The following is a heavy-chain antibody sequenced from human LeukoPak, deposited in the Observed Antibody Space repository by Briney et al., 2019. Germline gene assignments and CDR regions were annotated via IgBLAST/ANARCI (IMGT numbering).Heavy chain of an antibody. CDR1: GGSLSSSSYY. V-gene: IGHV4-39*01. D-gene: IGHD4-23*01. J-gene: IGHJ3*02. CDR3: ARLGGGNSAYSYAFDI. Sequence: SETLSLTCTVSGGSLSSSSYYWGWIRQPPGKGLEWIGSIYYSGTTYHNPSLKSRVTISVDTSKNQFSLKLSSVTATDTAVYYCARLGGGNSAYSYAFDIWGKGTMVTVSS. CDR2: IYYSGTT.